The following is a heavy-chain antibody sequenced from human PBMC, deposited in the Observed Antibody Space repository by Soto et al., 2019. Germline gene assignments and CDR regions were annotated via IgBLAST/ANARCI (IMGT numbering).Heavy chain of an antibody. CDR3: ARDSGPSSGWYWFDP. CDR1: GYTFTSYG. J-gene: IGHJ5*02. Sequence: GASVKVSCKASGYTFTSYGISWVRQAPGQGLEWMGWISAYNGNTSYAQRLQGRVTMTTDTSTSTAYMELRSLRSDDTAVYYCARDSGPSSGWYWFDPWGQGTLVTVSS. D-gene: IGHD6-19*01. V-gene: IGHV1-18*01. CDR2: ISAYNGNT.